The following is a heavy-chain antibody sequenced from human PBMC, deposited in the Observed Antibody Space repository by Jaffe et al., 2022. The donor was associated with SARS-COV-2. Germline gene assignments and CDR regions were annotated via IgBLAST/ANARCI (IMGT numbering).Heavy chain of an antibody. J-gene: IGHJ2*01. CDR1: GYRFTRNW. CDR3: VRHSLMAVAGVPYWYFDI. CDR2: IDPSDSYT. Sequence: EEQLVQSGAEVKKPGESLRISCKASGYRFTRNWISWVRQVPGKGLEWMGTIDPSDSYTNYGPSFQGHVTISADKSLGTAYLQWRSLKAPDTAIYYCVRHSLMAVAGVPYWYFDIWGRGTLVTVSS. V-gene: IGHV5-10-1*03. D-gene: IGHD6-19*01.